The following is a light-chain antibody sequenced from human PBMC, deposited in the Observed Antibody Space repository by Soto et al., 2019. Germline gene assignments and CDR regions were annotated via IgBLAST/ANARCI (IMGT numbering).Light chain of an antibody. CDR2: GAS. J-gene: IGKJ3*01. CDR1: QSVSSPY. CDR3: QQYGSSPFT. Sequence: EVVLTQSPVTLSLSPGERATLSCRASQSVSSPYLAWYQQKPGQPPRLLIYGASSRATDIPDRFIGSGSGTEFTLTIARRVPEDFAMYYCQQYGSSPFTFGPGTKVDI. V-gene: IGKV3-20*01.